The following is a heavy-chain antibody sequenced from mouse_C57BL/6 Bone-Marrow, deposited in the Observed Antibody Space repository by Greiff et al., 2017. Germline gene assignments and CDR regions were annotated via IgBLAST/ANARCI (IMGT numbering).Heavy chain of an antibody. CDR3: ARGGLPYFDY. Sequence: DVQLQESGPGLVKPSQSLSLTCSVTGYSITSGYYWNWIRQFPGNKLEWMGYISYDGSNNYNPSLKNRISITRDTSKNQFFLKLNSVTTEDTATYYCARGGLPYFDYWGQGTTLTVSS. CDR1: GYSITSGYY. V-gene: IGHV3-6*01. CDR2: ISYDGSN. D-gene: IGHD3-1*01. J-gene: IGHJ2*01.